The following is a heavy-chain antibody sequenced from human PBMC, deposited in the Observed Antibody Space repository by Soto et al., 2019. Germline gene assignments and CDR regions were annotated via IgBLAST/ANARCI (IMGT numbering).Heavy chain of an antibody. J-gene: IGHJ4*02. Sequence: PSETLSLTGAVYCVSFSGYYWTCIRQPPGTGLEWIGEINHSGSTNYNPSLKSRVTISVDTSKNQFSLKLTSVTAADTAVYYCARDKITGLFDYWGQGTLVTVSS. CDR1: CVSFSGYY. CDR2: INHSGST. V-gene: IGHV4-34*01. D-gene: IGHD2-8*02. CDR3: ARDKITGLFDY.